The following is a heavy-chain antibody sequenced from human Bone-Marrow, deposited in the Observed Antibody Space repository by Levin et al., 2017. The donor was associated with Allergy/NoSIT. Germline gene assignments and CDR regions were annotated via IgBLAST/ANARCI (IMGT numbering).Heavy chain of an antibody. CDR2: IGSGGDT. Sequence: PGGSLRLSCAASGFSFSTSDMHWVRQATGKGLEWVSAIGSGGDTYYADSVKGRFTISRENAKNSLYLQMNSLTAGDTAVYYCARELNGDTSMGHWFYYTDAWGKGTTVTISS. J-gene: IGHJ6*03. V-gene: IGHV3-13*01. CDR3: ARELNGDTSMGHWFYYTDA. D-gene: IGHD5-18*01. CDR1: GFSFSTSD.